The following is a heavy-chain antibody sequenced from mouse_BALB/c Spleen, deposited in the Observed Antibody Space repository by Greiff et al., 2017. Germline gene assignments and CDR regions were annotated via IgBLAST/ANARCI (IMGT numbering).Heavy chain of an antibody. CDR2: ISCYNGAT. V-gene: IGHV1S34*01. D-gene: IGHD2-4*01. CDR3: AKYDYEGWFAY. CDR1: GYSFTGYY. J-gene: IGHJ3*01. Sequence: LVKTGASVKISCKASGYSFTGYYMHWVKQSHGKSLEWIGYISCYNGATSYNQKFKGKATFTVDTSSSTAYMQFNSLTSEDSAVYYCAKYDYEGWFAYWGQGTLVTVSA.